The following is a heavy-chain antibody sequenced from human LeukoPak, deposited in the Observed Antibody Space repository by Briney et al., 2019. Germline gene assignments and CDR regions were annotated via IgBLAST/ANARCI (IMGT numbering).Heavy chain of an antibody. J-gene: IGHJ4*02. Sequence: ASVKVSCKVSGYTLSELSMHWVRQAPGKGLEWMGGFDPEYVETTYAQKFEGRVTMTEDTSTDTAYMELSSLRSEDTAAYYCARGGVVRGNDYDSSGYYSFDYWGQGTLVTVSS. V-gene: IGHV1-24*01. D-gene: IGHD3-22*01. CDR1: GYTLSELS. CDR2: FDPEYVET. CDR3: ARGGVVRGNDYDSSGYYSFDY.